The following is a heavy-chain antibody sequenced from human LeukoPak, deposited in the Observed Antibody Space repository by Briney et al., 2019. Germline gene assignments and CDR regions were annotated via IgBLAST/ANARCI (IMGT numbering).Heavy chain of an antibody. V-gene: IGHV3-53*04. D-gene: IGHD6-19*01. Sequence: PGGSLRLSCAASGFTVSSNYMSWVPQAPGKGLEWVSVIYSGGSTYYADSVKGRFTISRHNSKITLYLQMNSLRAEDTAVYYCARAPEWLIFDYWGQGTLVTVSS. CDR3: ARAPEWLIFDY. CDR1: GFTVSSNY. J-gene: IGHJ4*02. CDR2: IYSGGST.